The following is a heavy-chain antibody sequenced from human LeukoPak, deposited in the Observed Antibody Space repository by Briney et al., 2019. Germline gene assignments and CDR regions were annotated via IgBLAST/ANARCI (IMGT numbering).Heavy chain of an antibody. V-gene: IGHV3-33*01. CDR2: IWYDGSNK. CDR1: GFTFSSYG. J-gene: IGHJ4*02. CDR3: ARGPHLYSSGPTPFDY. D-gene: IGHD6-19*01. Sequence: PGGSLRLSCAASGFTFSSYGMHWVRQAPGKGLEWVAVIWYDGSNKYYADSVKGRFTISRDNSKNTLYLQMNSLRAEDTAVYYCARGPHLYSSGPTPFDYWGQGTLVTVSS.